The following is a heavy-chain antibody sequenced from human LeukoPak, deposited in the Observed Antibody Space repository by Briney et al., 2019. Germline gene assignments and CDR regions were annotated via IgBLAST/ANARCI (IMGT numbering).Heavy chain of an antibody. CDR1: GFSFSGYA. CDR3: AKGNGYSSSWYDAFDI. V-gene: IGHV3-23*01. J-gene: IGHJ3*02. Sequence: GGSLRLSCAASGFSFSGYAMSWVRQAPGKGLEWVSAINGSGGSTYYADSVKGRFTISRDNSKNTLYLQMNSLRAEDTAVYYCAKGNGYSSSWYDAFDIWGQGTMVTVSS. D-gene: IGHD6-13*01. CDR2: INGSGGST.